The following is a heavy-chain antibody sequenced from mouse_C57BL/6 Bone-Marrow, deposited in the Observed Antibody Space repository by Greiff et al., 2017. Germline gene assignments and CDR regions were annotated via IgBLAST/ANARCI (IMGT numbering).Heavy chain of an antibody. CDR1: GFTFSSYT. D-gene: IGHD2-1*01. CDR3: AGHPQWYDWYFDV. V-gene: IGHV5-9*01. J-gene: IGHJ1*03. CDR2: ISGGGGNT. Sequence: DVMLVESGAGLVKPGGSLKLSCAASGFTFSSYTMSWVRQTPEKRLEWVATISGGGGNTYYPDSVKGRFTISRDNAANTLYLQMSSLRSEDTALYYCAGHPQWYDWYFDVWGTGTTVTVSS.